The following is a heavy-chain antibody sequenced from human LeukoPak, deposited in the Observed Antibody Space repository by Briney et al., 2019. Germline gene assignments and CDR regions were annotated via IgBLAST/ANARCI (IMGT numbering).Heavy chain of an antibody. Sequence: SETLSLTCAVYGGSFSGYYWSWIRQPPGKGLEWIGSIYYSGSTYYNPSLKSRVTISVDTSKNQFSLKLSSVTAADTAVYYCARDSGQRSHYYYYYYMDVWGKGTTVTVSS. J-gene: IGHJ6*03. CDR3: ARDSGQRSHYYYYYYMDV. CDR2: IYYSGST. V-gene: IGHV4-34*01. D-gene: IGHD5-12*01. CDR1: GGSFSGYY.